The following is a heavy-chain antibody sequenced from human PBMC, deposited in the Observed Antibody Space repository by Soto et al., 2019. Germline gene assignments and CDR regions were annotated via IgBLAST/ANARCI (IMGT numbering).Heavy chain of an antibody. CDR2: IDPSDSYT. V-gene: IGHV5-10-1*01. J-gene: IGHJ6*01. CDR3: ASTPHIAAAGTFNQVLADYYGMDV. CDR1: GYSFTSYW. D-gene: IGHD6-13*01. Sequence: PGESLKISCKGSGYSFTSYWISWVRQMPGKGLEWMGRIDPSDSYTNYSPSFQGHVTISADKSISTAYLQWSSLKASDTAMYYCASTPHIAAAGTFNQVLADYYGMDVWGQGTTVTVSS.